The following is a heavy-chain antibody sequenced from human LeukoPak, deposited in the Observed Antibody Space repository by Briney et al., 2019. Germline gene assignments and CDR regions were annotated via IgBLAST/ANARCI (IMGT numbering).Heavy chain of an antibody. CDR3: AKHMSGGNSNGFDY. J-gene: IGHJ4*02. Sequence: GGSLRLSCAASGFTFSSYWMSWVRQAPGKGLEWVANMKQDGSEKYYVDSVKGRFTISRDNAKNSLYLQMNSLRAEDTALYYCAKHMSGGNSNGFDYWGQGTLVTVSS. D-gene: IGHD4-23*01. CDR2: MKQDGSEK. CDR1: GFTFSSYW. V-gene: IGHV3-7*03.